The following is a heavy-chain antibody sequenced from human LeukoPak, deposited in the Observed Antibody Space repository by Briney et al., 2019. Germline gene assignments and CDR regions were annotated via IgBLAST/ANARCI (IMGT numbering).Heavy chain of an antibody. CDR1: GYTFTNYG. J-gene: IGHJ3*02. CDR2: ISAYNGYT. V-gene: IGHV1-18*01. D-gene: IGHD2-15*01. CDR3: ARERCSGGSCYSDAFDI. Sequence: ASVKVSCKASGYTFTNYGFSWVRQAPGQGREWVGWISAYNGYTDYAQKFQFRVTMTTDTSTSTAYMELSSLRSEDTAVYYCARERCSGGSCYSDAFDIWGQGTMVTVSS.